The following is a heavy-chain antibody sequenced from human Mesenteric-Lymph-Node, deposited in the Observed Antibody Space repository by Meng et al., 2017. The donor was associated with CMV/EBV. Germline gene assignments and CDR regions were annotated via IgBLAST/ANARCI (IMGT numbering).Heavy chain of an antibody. CDR2: INPSGGST. D-gene: IGHD2-2*01. J-gene: IGHJ6*02. V-gene: IGHV1-46*01. Sequence: ASVKVSCKASGYPFSSYGVAWVRQVPGQGLEWMGIINPSGGSTNYAQKIQGRVTMTRDTSTSTVYMELSSLRSEDTAVYYCARLPIAVEPAAMLGNYYFYGMDVWGQGTTVTVSS. CDR1: GYPFSSYG. CDR3: ARLPIAVEPAAMLGNYYFYGMDV.